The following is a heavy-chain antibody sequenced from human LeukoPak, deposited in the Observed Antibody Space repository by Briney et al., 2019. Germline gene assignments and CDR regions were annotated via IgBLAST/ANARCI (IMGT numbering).Heavy chain of an antibody. CDR2: ISHDGESK. CDR3: ARPPRAVVTYYAGMDV. V-gene: IGHV3-30*04. D-gene: IGHD2-21*02. J-gene: IGHJ6*02. CDR1: GFSFSDYA. Sequence: PGGSLRLSCIASGFSFSDYAMPWVRQTPGKGLHWVAVISHDGESKYVADFVRGRFTISRDNSKNTLSLQMNSLRAEDSGVYYCARPPRAVVTYYAGMDVWGQGTTVAVSS.